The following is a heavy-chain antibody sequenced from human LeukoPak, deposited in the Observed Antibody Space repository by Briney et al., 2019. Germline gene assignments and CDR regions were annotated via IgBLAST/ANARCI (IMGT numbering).Heavy chain of an antibody. V-gene: IGHV4-59*01. CDR3: ARARQGYFDY. CDR2: IYYSGST. Sequence: SETLSLTCTVSGGSISSYYWSWIRQPPGKGLEWIGYIYYSGSTNNNPSLKSRVTISVDTSKNQFSLKLSSVTAADTAVYYCARARQGYFDYWGQGTLVTVSS. CDR1: GGSISSYY. J-gene: IGHJ4*02.